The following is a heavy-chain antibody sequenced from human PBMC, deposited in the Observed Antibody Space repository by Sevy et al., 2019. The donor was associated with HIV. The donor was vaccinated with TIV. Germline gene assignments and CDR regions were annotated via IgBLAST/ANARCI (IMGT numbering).Heavy chain of an antibody. D-gene: IGHD2-21*01. CDR3: VRAIQSEGSF. V-gene: IGHV3-7*04. Sequence: GGSLRLSCVASGFSLASYWMNWVRQAPGKPLEWVANIKEDDTVKYYVESVKGRFTISRDNGRNLVYLLMNNLKVEDTALYYCVRAIQSEGSFWGQGTRVTVSS. CDR2: IKEDDTVK. J-gene: IGHJ4*02. CDR1: GFSLASYW.